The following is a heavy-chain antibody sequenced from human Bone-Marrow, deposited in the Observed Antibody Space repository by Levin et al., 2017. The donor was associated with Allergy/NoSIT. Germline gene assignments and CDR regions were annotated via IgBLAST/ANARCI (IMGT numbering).Heavy chain of an antibody. J-gene: IGHJ4*02. CDR1: GFTFSSHT. CDR2: INSGGGT. Sequence: GGSLRLSCAASGFTFSSHTMSWVRQAPGKGLEWVAGINSGGGTYYTDSVKGRFTISRDNSKNTLYLEMSGLRAEDTAVYYCAKPRAVATSYFDCWGQGTLVTFSS. CDR3: AKPRAVATSYFDC. V-gene: IGHV3-23*01. D-gene: IGHD5-12*01.